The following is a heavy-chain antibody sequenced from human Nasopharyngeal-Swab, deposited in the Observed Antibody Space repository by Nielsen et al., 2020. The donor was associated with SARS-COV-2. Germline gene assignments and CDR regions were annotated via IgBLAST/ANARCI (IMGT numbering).Heavy chain of an antibody. Sequence: SETLSPTCAAYGAPSSGYYWTWTRQPPGKGLEWIGEINHSGSTNYNPSLKSRVTISVDTSKNQFSLKLSPVTAADTAVYYCARSLRITIFGVVIISRWFDPWGQGTLVTVSS. CDR2: INHSGST. D-gene: IGHD3-3*01. V-gene: IGHV4-34*01. CDR1: GAPSSGYY. CDR3: ARSLRITIFGVVIISRWFDP. J-gene: IGHJ5*02.